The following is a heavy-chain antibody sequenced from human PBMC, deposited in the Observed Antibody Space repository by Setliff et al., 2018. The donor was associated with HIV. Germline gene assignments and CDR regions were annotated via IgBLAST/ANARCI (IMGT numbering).Heavy chain of an antibody. J-gene: IGHJ3*02. Sequence: GASVKVSCKASGYTFTSYAISWVRQAPGQGLEWMGGIIPIFGTANYAQKFQGRVTITADESTSTAYMELSSLKTEDTAVYYCASRLWFGEYVFDIWGQGTMVTVSS. CDR3: ASRLWFGEYVFDI. D-gene: IGHD3-10*01. V-gene: IGHV1-69*13. CDR2: IIPIFGTA. CDR1: GYTFTSYA.